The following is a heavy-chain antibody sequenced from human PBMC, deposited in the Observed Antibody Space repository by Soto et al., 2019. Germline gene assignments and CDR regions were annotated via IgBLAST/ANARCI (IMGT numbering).Heavy chain of an antibody. CDR3: ARVTQRYFDWLLWYYYGMDV. J-gene: IGHJ6*02. V-gene: IGHV3-74*01. CDR1: GFTFSSYW. D-gene: IGHD3-9*01. Sequence: PGGSLRLSCAASGFTFSSYWMHWVRQAPGKGLVWVSRINSDGSSTSYADSVKGRFTISRDNAKNTLYLQMNSLRAEDTAVYYCARVTQRYFDWLLWYYYGMDVWGQGTTVTVSS. CDR2: INSDGSST.